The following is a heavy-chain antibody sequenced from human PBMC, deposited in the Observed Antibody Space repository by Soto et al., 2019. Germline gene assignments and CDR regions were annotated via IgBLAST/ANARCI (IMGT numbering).Heavy chain of an antibody. CDR2: IYRSGGT. D-gene: IGHD3-10*01. V-gene: IGHV4-31*03. CDR3: ARDKGGERLKGSGIDV. J-gene: IGHJ6*02. Sequence: QVQLQESGPGLVKPSQTLSLTCIVSGGSINSHDHYWSWIRQLPGKGLEWIGHIYRSGGTSYNPCLKSRLAISIDTSQNQFSLSLSSVTAADTAVYLCARDKGGERLKGSGIDVWGQGTTVTVSS. CDR1: GGSINSHDHY.